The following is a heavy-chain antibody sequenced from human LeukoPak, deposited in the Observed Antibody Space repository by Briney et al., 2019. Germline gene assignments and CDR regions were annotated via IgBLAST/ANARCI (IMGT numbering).Heavy chain of an antibody. CDR1: GGSISSSSYY. V-gene: IGHV4-61*01. CDR3: ARDRPQLQS. CDR2: IYYTGNT. D-gene: IGHD1-1*01. Sequence: SETLSLTCTVSGGSISSSSYYWGWIRQPPGTGLEWIGYIYYTGNTNYNPSLKSRVTISVDTSKNQFSLKLSSVTAADTAVYYCARDRPQLQSWGQGTLVTVSS. J-gene: IGHJ5*02.